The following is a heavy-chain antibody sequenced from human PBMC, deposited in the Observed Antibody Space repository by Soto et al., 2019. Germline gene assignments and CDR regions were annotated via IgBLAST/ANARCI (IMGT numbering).Heavy chain of an antibody. J-gene: IGHJ6*02. V-gene: IGHV3-23*01. D-gene: IGHD6-6*01. CDR2: ISGSGGST. CDR1: GFTFSSYA. CDR3: AKSRPPLEEGTNPYYYYGMDV. Sequence: PGGSLRLSCAASGFTFSSYAMSWVRQAPGKGLEWVSAISGSGGSTYYADSVKGRFTISRDNSKNTLYLQMNSLRAEDTAVYYCAKSRPPLEEGTNPYYYYGMDVWGQGTTVTVSS.